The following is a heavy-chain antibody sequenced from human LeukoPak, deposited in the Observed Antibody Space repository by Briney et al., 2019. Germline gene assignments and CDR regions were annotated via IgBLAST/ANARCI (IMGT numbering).Heavy chain of an antibody. D-gene: IGHD6-19*01. Sequence: GGSLRLSCEASGFTFRDYAIYWVRLAPGKRLEWVAVISYDGSRKYYADSVKGRFTISRDNSKNTVFLEMSDLRADDSGVYYCTRDRVKWLIRGVEVWGQGTTVTVSS. CDR3: TRDRVKWLIRGVEV. J-gene: IGHJ6*02. CDR2: ISYDGSRK. CDR1: GFTFRDYA. V-gene: IGHV3-30-3*01.